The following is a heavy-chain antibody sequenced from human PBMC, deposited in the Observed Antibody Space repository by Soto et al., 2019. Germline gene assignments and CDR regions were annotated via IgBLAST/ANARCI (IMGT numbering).Heavy chain of an antibody. J-gene: IGHJ5*02. CDR2: IIPIFGTA. CDR3: ARTYGGNSPLDP. D-gene: IGHD3-10*01. CDR1: GGTFSSYA. V-gene: IGHV1-69*05. Sequence: SVKVSCKASGGTFSSYAISWVRQAPGQGLEWMGGIIPIFGTANYAQKFQGRVTLTRDMSTSTVYMDLRSLRSDDTAVYYCARTYGGNSPLDPWGQGTRVTVSS.